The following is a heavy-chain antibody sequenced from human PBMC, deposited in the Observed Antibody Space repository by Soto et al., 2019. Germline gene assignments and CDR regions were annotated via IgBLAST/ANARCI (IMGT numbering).Heavy chain of an antibody. J-gene: IGHJ5*02. Sequence: GGSLRLSCAASGFTFSSYSLNWVRQAPGRGLEWVSTIGSSGSSTYYADSVKGRFTISRDNSKNTLYLQMNSLRAEDTAVYYCADSSGWPDNWFDPWGQGTLVTVSS. CDR1: GFTFSSYS. D-gene: IGHD6-19*01. CDR2: IGSSGSST. V-gene: IGHV3-23*01. CDR3: ADSSGWPDNWFDP.